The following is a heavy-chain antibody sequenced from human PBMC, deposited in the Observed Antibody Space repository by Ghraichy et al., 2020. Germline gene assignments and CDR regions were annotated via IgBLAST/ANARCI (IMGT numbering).Heavy chain of an antibody. CDR2: INPSGGST. CDR1: GYTFTSYY. Sequence: ASVKVSCKASGYTFTSYYMHWVRQAPGQGLEWMGIINPSGGSTSYAQKFQGRVTMTRDTSTSTVYMELSSLRSEDTAVYYCARGSSIAVAGTGGDYWGQGTLVTVSS. V-gene: IGHV1-46*01. D-gene: IGHD6-19*01. CDR3: ARGSSIAVAGTGGDY. J-gene: IGHJ4*02.